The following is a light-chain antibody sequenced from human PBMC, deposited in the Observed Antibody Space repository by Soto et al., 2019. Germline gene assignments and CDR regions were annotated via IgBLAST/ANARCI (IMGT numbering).Light chain of an antibody. V-gene: IGKV2D-29*01. CDR3: MQIIQFPCT. Sequence: DIVMTQTPLSLSVTPGQPASISCKSSQSLLHSDGKTYLSWYLQKPGHPPQLLIHEVSNRFSGVQERFSGSDSGTDFTLKISRVDAEDVGVYYGMQIIQFPCTFGQGTKREIK. J-gene: IGKJ2*02. CDR1: QSLLHSDGKTY. CDR2: EVS.